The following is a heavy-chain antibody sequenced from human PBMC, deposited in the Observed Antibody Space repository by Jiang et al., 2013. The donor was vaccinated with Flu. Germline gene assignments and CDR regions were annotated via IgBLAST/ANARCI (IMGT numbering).Heavy chain of an antibody. D-gene: IGHD3-16*01. Sequence: GAEVKKPGSSVKVSCKASGGTFSSSSYAISWVRQAPGQGLEWMGAIVPIFGVANYAHKFQGRVTFTADESTSTVYMELSSLRSDDSAVYYCTKLGGDNGYFDYWGQGTLVTVSS. CDR1: GGTFSSSSYA. CDR3: TKLGGDNGYFDY. J-gene: IGHJ4*02. V-gene: IGHV1-69*01. CDR2: IVPIFGVA.